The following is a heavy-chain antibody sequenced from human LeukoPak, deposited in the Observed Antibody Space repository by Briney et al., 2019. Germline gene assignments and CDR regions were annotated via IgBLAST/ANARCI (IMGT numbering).Heavy chain of an antibody. V-gene: IGHV4-59*08. CDR2: TFYNGST. J-gene: IGHJ4*02. CDR1: GGSISSYY. Sequence: SETLSLTCTVSGGSISSYYWSWIRQPPGKGLEWIGYTFYNGSTNCNPSLKSRVTISLDSAKNQFSLKLSSVTAADTAVYYCARHIYRTFYFDYWGQGALVTVSS. D-gene: IGHD1-14*01. CDR3: ARHIYRTFYFDY.